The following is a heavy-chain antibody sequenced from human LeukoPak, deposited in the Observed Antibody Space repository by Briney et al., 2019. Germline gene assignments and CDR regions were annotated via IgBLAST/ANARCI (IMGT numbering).Heavy chain of an antibody. CDR1: GGPFSGNY. J-gene: IGHJ4*02. D-gene: IGHD3-10*01. CDR3: AGRGVWFGELDY. CDR2: INHSGST. V-gene: IGHV4-34*01. Sequence: SETLSLACAVYGGPFSGNYWSWISQPPGRGLGWIGEINHSGSTNYNPSLKSRVTISVDTSKNQFSLKLSSVTAADTAVYYCAGRGVWFGELDYWGQGTLVTVSS.